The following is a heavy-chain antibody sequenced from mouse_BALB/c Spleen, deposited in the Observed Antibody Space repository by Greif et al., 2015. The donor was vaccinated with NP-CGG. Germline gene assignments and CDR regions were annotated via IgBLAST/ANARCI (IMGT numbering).Heavy chain of an antibody. CDR3: ASPYDYGDYYAMDY. D-gene: IGHD2-4*01. CDR1: GYTFSSYW. Sequence: VQLQQSGAELMKPGASVKISCKATGYTFSSYWIEWVKQRPGHGLEWIGEILPGSGSTNYNEKFKGKATFPADTSSDTAYMQLSSLTSEDSAVYYCASPYDYGDYYAMDYWGQGTSVTVSS. CDR2: ILPGSGST. J-gene: IGHJ4*01. V-gene: IGHV1-9*01.